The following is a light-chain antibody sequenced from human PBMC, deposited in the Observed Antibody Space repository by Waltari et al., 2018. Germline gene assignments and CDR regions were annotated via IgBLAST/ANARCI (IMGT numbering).Light chain of an antibody. CDR1: TSDIGSYNY. Sequence: QSALTQPASVSGSPGQSIAISCSGTTSDIGSYNYVSWYQQHPDKAPKLIIYEVSNRPSGVSDRFSGSKSGNTASLTTSGLQAEDEADYYCTSYTSSSTWVFGGGTKLTVL. CDR3: TSYTSSSTWV. V-gene: IGLV2-14*01. J-gene: IGLJ3*02. CDR2: EVS.